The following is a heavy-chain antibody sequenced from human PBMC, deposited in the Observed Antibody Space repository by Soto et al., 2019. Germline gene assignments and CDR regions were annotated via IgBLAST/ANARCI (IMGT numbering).Heavy chain of an antibody. CDR2: IYHSGST. CDR3: ARSSGWYYFDY. J-gene: IGHJ4*02. D-gene: IGHD6-19*01. V-gene: IGHV4-38-2*02. CDR1: GGSISSGYY. Sequence: PSETLSLTCTVSGGSISSGYYWGWIRQPPGKGLEWIGSIYHSGSTYYNPSLKSRVTISVDTSKNQFSLKLSSVTAADTAVYYCARSSGWYYFDYWGQGTLVTVSS.